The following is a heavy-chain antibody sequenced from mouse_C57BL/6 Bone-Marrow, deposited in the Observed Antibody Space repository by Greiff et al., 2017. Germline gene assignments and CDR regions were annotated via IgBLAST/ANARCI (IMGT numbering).Heavy chain of an antibody. J-gene: IGHJ3*01. Sequence: VMLQQSGAELARPGASVKLSCKASGYTFTSYGISWVKQRTGQGLEWIGEIYPRSGNTYYNEKFKGKATLTADKSSSTAYMELRSLTSEDSAVYFCAISAWFAYWGQGTLVTVSA. CDR1: GYTFTSYG. CDR3: AISAWFAY. V-gene: IGHV1-81*01. CDR2: IYPRSGNT.